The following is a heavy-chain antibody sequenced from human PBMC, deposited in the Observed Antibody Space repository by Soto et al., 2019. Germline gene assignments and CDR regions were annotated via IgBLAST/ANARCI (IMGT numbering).Heavy chain of an antibody. CDR3: ARGGSTMVRGPLVYGLDV. CDR2: IIPVFGTP. V-gene: IGHV1-69*01. J-gene: IGHJ6*02. CDR1: GGTFRTFA. Sequence: QVQLVQSGAEVKDPGSSVKVSCKASGGTFRTFAISWVRQAPGQGPEWMGGIIPVFGTPNYAQKFQGRVTITADESTSTAYMELSSLRSEDTAVYYCARGGSTMVRGPLVYGLDVWGQGTTVTVSS. D-gene: IGHD3-10*01.